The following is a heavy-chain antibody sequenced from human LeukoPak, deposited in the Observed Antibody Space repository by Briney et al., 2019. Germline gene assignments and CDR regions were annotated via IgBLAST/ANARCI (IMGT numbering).Heavy chain of an antibody. V-gene: IGHV1-46*01. CDR2: IYPRDGST. CDR3: ARDQEGFDY. Sequence: ASVKVSCKASGYTFSSYYIHWVRQAPGQGLEWMGMIYPRDGSTSYAQKFQGRVTVTRDTSTSTVHMELSGLRSEDTAVYYCARDQEGFDYWAREPWSPSP. J-gene: IGHJ4*02. CDR1: GYTFSSYY.